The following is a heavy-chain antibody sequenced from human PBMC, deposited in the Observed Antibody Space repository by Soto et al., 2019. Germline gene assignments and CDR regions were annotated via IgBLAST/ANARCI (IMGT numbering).Heavy chain of an antibody. Sequence: EVQLLESGGGLVQPGGSLRLSCAASGFTFSSYAMSWVRQAPGKGLEWVSAISGSGGSTYYADSVKGRFTISRDNSKNTMYLQMNSLRADDTDVYYCAAFRGSGTFRIVRSTTDYWGQGTLVTVSS. J-gene: IGHJ4*02. CDR1: GFTFSSYA. CDR3: AAFRGSGTFRIVRSTTDY. D-gene: IGHD1-26*01. CDR2: ISGSGGST. V-gene: IGHV3-23*01.